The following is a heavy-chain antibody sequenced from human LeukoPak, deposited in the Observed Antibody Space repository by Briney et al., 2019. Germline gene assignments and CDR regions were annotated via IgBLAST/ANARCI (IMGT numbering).Heavy chain of an antibody. Sequence: PGGSLRLSCAASGFTFNSYAMSWLRQAPGKGLEWVSAISGSGGSTYYADSVKGRFTISRDNSKNTLYLQMNSLRAEDTAVYYCAKDRSSSWYVRRVSDWGQATLVTVSS. CDR3: AKDRSSSWYVRRVSD. CDR2: ISGSGGST. J-gene: IGHJ4*02. D-gene: IGHD6-13*01. V-gene: IGHV3-23*01. CDR1: GFTFNSYA.